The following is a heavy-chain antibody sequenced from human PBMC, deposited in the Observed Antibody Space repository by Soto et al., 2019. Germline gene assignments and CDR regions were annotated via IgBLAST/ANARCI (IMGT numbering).Heavy chain of an antibody. Sequence: EVHLLESGGGLVNPGESLKLSWGASGFTFSSCFMTWVRQAPGKGLEWVSCITDSGTGTYYDGPVKGRFTISKDNSKNTMDLQMNNLRAEDTGVYYCAKGLINGRWYAEDWGQGTLVTVSS. CDR1: GFTFSSCF. J-gene: IGHJ4*02. D-gene: IGHD6-13*01. CDR2: ITDSGTGT. V-gene: IGHV3-23*01. CDR3: AKGLINGRWYAED.